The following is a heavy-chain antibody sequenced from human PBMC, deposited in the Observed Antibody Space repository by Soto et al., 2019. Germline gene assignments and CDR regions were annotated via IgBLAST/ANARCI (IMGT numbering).Heavy chain of an antibody. Sequence: QITLKESGPTLVKPTQTLTLTCTFSGFSLSTSGVSVGWIRQPPGKALEWLALIDWHDGKHYSPSLKSRLTITKDTSKNQVVLTMTNMDPVDTATYFCAHRIKTCGNGVCDRTAFDIWGQGTMVTVSS. V-gene: IGHV2-5*01. CDR1: GFSLSTSGVS. J-gene: IGHJ3*02. CDR3: AHRIKTCGNGVCDRTAFDI. CDR2: IDWHDGK. D-gene: IGHD2-8*01.